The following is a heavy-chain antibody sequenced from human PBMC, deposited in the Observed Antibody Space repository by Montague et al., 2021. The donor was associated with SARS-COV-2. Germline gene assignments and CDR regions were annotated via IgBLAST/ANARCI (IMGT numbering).Heavy chain of an antibody. J-gene: IGHJ5*02. CDR2: IYYSGST. V-gene: IGHV4-39*01. CDR1: GGSISSSSYY. Sequence: SETLSLTCTVSGGSISSSSYYWGWIRQPPGKGLEWIGNIYYSGSTYYNPSLKSRVTISVDTSKNQFSLKLSSVTAADTAVYYCARHLVYCSSTSCYEGRFDPWGQGTLVTVPS. CDR3: ARHLVYCSSTSCYEGRFDP. D-gene: IGHD2-2*01.